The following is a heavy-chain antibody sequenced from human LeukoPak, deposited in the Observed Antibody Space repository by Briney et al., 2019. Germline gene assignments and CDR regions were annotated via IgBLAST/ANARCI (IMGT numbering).Heavy chain of an antibody. D-gene: IGHD2-15*01. Sequence: PGGSLRLSCAASGFTFSSYSMNWVRQAPGKGLEWVSYISSSSSTIYYADSVKGRFTTSRDNAKNSLYLQMNSLRAEDTAVYYCARDTLRLRLMDVWGKGTTVTVSS. J-gene: IGHJ6*03. CDR1: GFTFSSYS. CDR2: ISSSSSTI. V-gene: IGHV3-48*01. CDR3: ARDTLRLRLMDV.